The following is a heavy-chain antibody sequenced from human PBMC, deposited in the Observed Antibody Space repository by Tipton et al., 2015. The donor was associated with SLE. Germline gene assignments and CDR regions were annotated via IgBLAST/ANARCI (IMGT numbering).Heavy chain of an antibody. CDR2: IYTSGST. Sequence: TLSLTCTVSGGSISSYYWSWIRQPAGKGLGWIGRIYTSGSTNYNPSLNSRVTISVDTSKNQFSLKLSSVTAADTAVYYCAREEAARPGWYFDLWGRGTLVTVSS. D-gene: IGHD6-6*01. V-gene: IGHV4-4*07. CDR1: GGSISSYY. CDR3: AREEAARPGWYFDL. J-gene: IGHJ2*01.